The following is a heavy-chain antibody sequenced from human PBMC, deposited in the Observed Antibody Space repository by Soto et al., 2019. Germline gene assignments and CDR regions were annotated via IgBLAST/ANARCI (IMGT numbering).Heavy chain of an antibody. D-gene: IGHD2-8*01. CDR3: ARDRSTYGGGGTGEVKENWFDP. V-gene: IGHV4-59*01. J-gene: IGHJ5*02. Sequence: SSETLSLTCTVSGGSISHYYWSWIRQSPGKGLEWIGYAYYSGSTDYNPSLKSRVTMSVDTSKNQVSLKLNSVTTADTAVYYCARDRSTYGGGGTGEVKENWFDPWGPGTLVTVSS. CDR1: GGSISHYY. CDR2: AYYSGST.